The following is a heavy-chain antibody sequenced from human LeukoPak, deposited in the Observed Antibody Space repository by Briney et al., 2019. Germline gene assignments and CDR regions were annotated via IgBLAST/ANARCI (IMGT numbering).Heavy chain of an antibody. CDR1: GYTFTGYY. CDR2: INPNSGGT. V-gene: IGHV1-2*02. D-gene: IGHD6-19*01. CDR3: ATDWEWLGQKGGY. J-gene: IGHJ4*02. Sequence: ASVKVSCKASGYTFTGYYMHWVRQAPGQGLEWMGWINPNSGGTNYAQKFQGRVTMTRDTSISTAYMELSRLRSDDTAVYYCATDWEWLGQKGGYWGQGTLVTVSS.